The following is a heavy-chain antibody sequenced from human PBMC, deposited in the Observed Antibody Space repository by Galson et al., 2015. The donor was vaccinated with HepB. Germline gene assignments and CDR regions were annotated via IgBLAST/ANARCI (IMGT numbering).Heavy chain of an antibody. CDR1: GYTLTELS. CDR2: FDPEDGET. V-gene: IGHV1-24*01. Sequence: SVKVSCKVSGYTLTELSMHWVRQAPGKGLEWLGGFDPEDGETIYAQKFQGRVTMTEDTSTDTAYMELSSLRSEDTAVYYCARGGTVTSHFDYWGQGTLVTVSS. CDR3: ARGGTVTSHFDY. D-gene: IGHD4-17*01. J-gene: IGHJ4*02.